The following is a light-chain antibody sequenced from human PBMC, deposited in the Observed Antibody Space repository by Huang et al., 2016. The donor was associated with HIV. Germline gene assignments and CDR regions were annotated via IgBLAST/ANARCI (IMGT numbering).Light chain of an antibody. CDR3: QQYNNWPPYT. Sequence: EIVMTPSPATLSVSPWERATLSCRASQSISSNLAWYQQKPGQAPRLLIYGASTRATGSPARVSGRGSGRECTLTISSLQSEDLAVYYCQQYNNWPPYTFGQGTKLEIK. CDR1: QSISSN. CDR2: GAS. V-gene: IGKV3-15*01. J-gene: IGKJ2*01.